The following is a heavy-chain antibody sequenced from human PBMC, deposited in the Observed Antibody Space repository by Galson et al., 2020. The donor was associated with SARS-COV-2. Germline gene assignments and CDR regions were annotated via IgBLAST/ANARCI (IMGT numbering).Heavy chain of an antibody. J-gene: IGHJ4*02. CDR3: ARDNGVRGEFLY. CDR2: SSGSGNT. D-gene: IGHD3-10*01. Sequence: SETLSLTCTVSGYSIRSGYYWCWIRQPPGKGLEWIGSSSGSGNTYYNTSLMSRVTISGDTSKNQFSLQLTSVTAADTAIYYCARDNGVRGEFLYGGQGTLVTVSS. CDR1: GYSIRSGYY. V-gene: IGHV4-38-2*02.